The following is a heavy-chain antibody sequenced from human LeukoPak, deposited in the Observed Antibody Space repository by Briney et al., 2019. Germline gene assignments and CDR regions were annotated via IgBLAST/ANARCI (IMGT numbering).Heavy chain of an antibody. Sequence: EALSLPCTVSGGXISSYYWSWIRPPPGKGLEWIGYIYYSGSTNYNPSLKSRVTISVDTSKNQFSLKLSSVTAADTAVYYCARGAHSSSDFDYWGQGTLVTVSS. CDR3: ARGAHSSSDFDY. CDR2: IYYSGST. D-gene: IGHD6-6*01. CDR1: GGXISSYY. V-gene: IGHV4-59*01. J-gene: IGHJ4*02.